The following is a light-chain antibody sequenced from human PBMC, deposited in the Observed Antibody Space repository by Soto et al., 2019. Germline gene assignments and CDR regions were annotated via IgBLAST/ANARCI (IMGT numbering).Light chain of an antibody. CDR2: GAS. J-gene: IGKJ1*01. Sequence: ILMTQSPATLSVSPGGRATLSCRASRDISNNLAWYQQRPGQPPRLLIYGASTRATGVPARFSGSGWGTKFTLTITGLQSDDFAVYYCQQYTSWQTFGRGTKVDIK. V-gene: IGKV3-15*01. CDR3: QQYTSWQT. CDR1: RDISNN.